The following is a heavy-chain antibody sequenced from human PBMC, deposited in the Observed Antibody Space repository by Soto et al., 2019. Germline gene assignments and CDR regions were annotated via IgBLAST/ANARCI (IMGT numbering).Heavy chain of an antibody. J-gene: IGHJ3*01. CDR2: ISSGSDYI. Sequence: EVQLVASGGGLVKPGGSLRLSCAASGFTFSSYSMNWVRQAPGKGLEWVSSISSGSDYIFYADSVKGRFTIGRDNAKNSLFMQMNSLTAEDTALYYCARSPVGDAFNVWGQGTVVTVSS. CDR3: ARSPVGDAFNV. V-gene: IGHV3-21*01. CDR1: GFTFSSYS.